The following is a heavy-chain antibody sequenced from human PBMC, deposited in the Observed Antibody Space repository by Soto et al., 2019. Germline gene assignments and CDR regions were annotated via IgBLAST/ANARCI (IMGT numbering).Heavy chain of an antibody. CDR3: ARGGRGYTKDDTFDI. V-gene: IGHV3-21*01. D-gene: IGHD2-2*02. J-gene: IGHJ3*02. CDR1: DSTFRSYS. Sequence: EVQLVESGGGLVKPGESLRLSCVASDSTFRSYSMNWVRQAPGRGLEWVSIISSGSSVISYADSMKGRFTISRDNAKNSLYLQMNSLRAEDTAVYYCARGGRGYTKDDTFDIWGQGTMVTVSS. CDR2: ISSGSSVI.